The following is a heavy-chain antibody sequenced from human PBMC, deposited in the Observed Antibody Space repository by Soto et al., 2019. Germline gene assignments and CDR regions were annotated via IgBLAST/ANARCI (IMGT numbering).Heavy chain of an antibody. Sequence: PGGSLRLSCAASGFTFSSYSMSWVRQAPGKGLEWVSGFRSSGDDGTTYYADSAKGRFTISRDNSKNTLFLQMDNLRAEDTAIYYCAKKVNSGPGSQYFDYWGQGTLVTVSS. D-gene: IGHD3-10*01. J-gene: IGHJ4*02. V-gene: IGHV3-23*01. CDR3: AKKVNSGPGSQYFDY. CDR1: GFTFSSYS. CDR2: FRSSGDDGTT.